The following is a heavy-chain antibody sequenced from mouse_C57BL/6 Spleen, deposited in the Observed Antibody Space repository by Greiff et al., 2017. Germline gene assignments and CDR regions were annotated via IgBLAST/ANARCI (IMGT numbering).Heavy chain of an antibody. CDR3: ARSLITTVVAPYFDV. J-gene: IGHJ1*03. CDR1: GYTFTDYY. Sequence: EVQLQQSGPELVKPGASVKISCKASGYTFTDYYMNWVKQSHGKSLEWIGDINPNNGGTSYNQKFKGKATLTVDKSSSTAYMELRSLTSEDSAVYYCARSLITTVVAPYFDVWGTGTTVTVSS. CDR2: INPNNGGT. V-gene: IGHV1-26*01. D-gene: IGHD1-1*01.